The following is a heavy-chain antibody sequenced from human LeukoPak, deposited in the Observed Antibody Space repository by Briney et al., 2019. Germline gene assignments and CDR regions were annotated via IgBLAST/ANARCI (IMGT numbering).Heavy chain of an antibody. CDR3: ARAGGGSTYYYDSSGPEGLDY. D-gene: IGHD3-22*01. Sequence: SETLSLTCTVSGGSISSGGYYWSWLRQHPGKGLEWIGYIYYSGSTYYNPSLKSRVTISVDTSKNQFSLKLSSVTAADTAVYYCARAGGGSTYYYDSSGPEGLDYWGQGTLVTVSS. CDR2: IYYSGST. J-gene: IGHJ4*02. CDR1: GGSISSGGYY. V-gene: IGHV4-31*03.